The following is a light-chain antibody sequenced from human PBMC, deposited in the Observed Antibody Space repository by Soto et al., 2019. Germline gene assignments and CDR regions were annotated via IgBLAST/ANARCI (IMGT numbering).Light chain of an antibody. V-gene: IGLV4-60*02. CDR3: ETWDSNTHTV. Sequence: QPVLTQSSSASASLGSSVKLTCTLSSGHSSYIIAWHQQQPGKAPRYLMKLEGSGSYNKGSGVPDRFSGSSSGAGRYLTISNLRFEDEADYYCETWDSNTHTVFGGGTKLTVL. CDR2: LEGSGSY. CDR1: SGHSSYI. J-gene: IGLJ3*02.